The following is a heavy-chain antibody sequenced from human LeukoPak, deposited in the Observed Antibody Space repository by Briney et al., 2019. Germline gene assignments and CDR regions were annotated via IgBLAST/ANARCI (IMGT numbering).Heavy chain of an antibody. CDR2: IMPISGTA. J-gene: IGHJ4*02. V-gene: IGHV1-69*06. D-gene: IGHD2-15*01. Sequence: ASVKVSCKASGGTFSSYDISWVRQAPGQGLEWMGGIMPISGTANYAQKFQGRVTITADKPTNTAYMELSSLRSEDTAVYYCATLDIVVVVAATPEKGDYWGQGTLVTVSS. CDR1: GGTFSSYD. CDR3: ATLDIVVVVAATPEKGDY.